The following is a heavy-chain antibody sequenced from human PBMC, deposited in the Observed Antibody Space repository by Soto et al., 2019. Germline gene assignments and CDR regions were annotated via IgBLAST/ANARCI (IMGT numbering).Heavy chain of an antibody. V-gene: IGHV4-61*01. J-gene: IGHJ6*02. Sequence: QVQLQESGPGLVKPSETLSLTCTVSGGSVSSGSYYWSWIRQPPGKGLEWIGYIYYSGSTNYNPSLKGRVTISVDTSKNQFSLKLSSVTAADTAVYYCASTPPLGVQLWPGYYYYGMDVWGQGTTVTVSS. CDR3: ASTPPLGVQLWPGYYYYGMDV. CDR1: GGSVSSGSYY. D-gene: IGHD5-18*01. CDR2: IYYSGST.